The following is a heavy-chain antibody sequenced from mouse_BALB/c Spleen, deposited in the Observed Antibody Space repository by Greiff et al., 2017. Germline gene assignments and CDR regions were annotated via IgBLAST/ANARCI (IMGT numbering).Heavy chain of an antibody. J-gene: IGHJ3*01. Sequence: QVQLQQPGAELVMPGASVKMSCKASGYKFTDYWMHWVKQRPGQGLEWIGAIDTSDSYTSYNQKFKGKATLTVDESSSTAYMQLSSLTSEDSAVYYCARSSSYGNYEAWFAYWGQGTLVTVSA. CDR2: IDTSDSYT. CDR1: GYKFTDYW. D-gene: IGHD2-1*01. V-gene: IGHV1-69*01. CDR3: ARSSSYGNYEAWFAY.